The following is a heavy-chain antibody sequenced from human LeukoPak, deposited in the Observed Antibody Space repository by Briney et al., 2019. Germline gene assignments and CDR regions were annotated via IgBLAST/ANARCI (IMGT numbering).Heavy chain of an antibody. J-gene: IGHJ6*03. D-gene: IGHD3-3*01. CDR1: GGSFSGYY. Sequence: PSETLSLTCAVYGGSFSGYYWSWIRQPPGKGLEWIGEINHSGSTNYNPSLKSRVTISVDTSKNQFSLKLSSVTAADTAVYYCARERGYYDFWSGYYDGYYYMDVWGKGTTVTVSS. CDR3: ARERGYYDFWSGYYDGYYYMDV. CDR2: INHSGST. V-gene: IGHV4-34*01.